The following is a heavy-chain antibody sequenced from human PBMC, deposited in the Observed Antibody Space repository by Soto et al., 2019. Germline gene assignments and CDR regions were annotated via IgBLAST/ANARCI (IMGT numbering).Heavy chain of an antibody. J-gene: IGHJ5*01. Sequence: PRESLKISCKGFGYIFSTYWMAWARQMPGKGLEWMGRIFVGDSDTRYSPSVKGQVTISADKSIDTAYLEWSSLKASDSTMYYCARLPSYGCPDSWGQGTLVTVSS. CDR3: ARLPSYGCPDS. D-gene: IGHD3-10*01. CDR2: IFVGDSDT. CDR1: GYIFSTYW. V-gene: IGHV5-51*01.